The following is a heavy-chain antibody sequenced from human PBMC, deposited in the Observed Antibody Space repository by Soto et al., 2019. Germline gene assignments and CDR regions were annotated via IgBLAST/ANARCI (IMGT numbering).Heavy chain of an antibody. CDR1: GGSISSYY. CDR3: AREQSLLRGGWFDP. J-gene: IGHJ5*02. Sequence: QVQLQESGPGLVKPSETLSLTCTVSGGSISSYYWSWIRQPAGKGLEWIGRIYTSGSTNYNPSLKRRVTVSVDTSKSQFSLKLSSVTAADTAVYYCAREQSLLRGGWFDPWGQGTLVTVSS. D-gene: IGHD3-22*01. V-gene: IGHV4-4*07. CDR2: IYTSGST.